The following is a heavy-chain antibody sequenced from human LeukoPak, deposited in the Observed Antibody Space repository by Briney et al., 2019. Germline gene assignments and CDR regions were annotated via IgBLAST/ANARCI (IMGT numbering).Heavy chain of an antibody. CDR1: RFTFSSYS. CDR3: ARGLFRFCSSGSCLSPFDY. CDR2: ISSSSSYI. J-gene: IGHJ4*02. V-gene: IGHV3-21*01. Sequence: GGSLRLSCAASRFTFSSYSMNWVRQAPGKGLEWVSSISSSSSYIYYADSVKGRFTISRDNAKNSLYLQMNSLRAEDTAVYYCARGLFRFCSSGSCLSPFDYWGQGTLVTVSS. D-gene: IGHD2-15*01.